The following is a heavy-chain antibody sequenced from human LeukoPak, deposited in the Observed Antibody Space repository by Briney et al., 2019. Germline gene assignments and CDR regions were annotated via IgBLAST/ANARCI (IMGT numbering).Heavy chain of an antibody. Sequence: SETLSLTCTVSGGAISSSSYYWGWIRQPPGKGLEWIGSIYYSGTTYYNPSLKSRVTISVDTSKNQFSLKLSSVTAADTAVYYCARDHSYYDSSGYEWFDPWGQGTLVTVSS. CDR2: IYYSGTT. J-gene: IGHJ5*02. V-gene: IGHV4-39*07. CDR1: GGAISSSSYY. D-gene: IGHD3-22*01. CDR3: ARDHSYYDSSGYEWFDP.